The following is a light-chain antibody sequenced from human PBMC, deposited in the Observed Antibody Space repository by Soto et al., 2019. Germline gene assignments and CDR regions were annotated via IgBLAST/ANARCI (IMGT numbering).Light chain of an antibody. Sequence: DMEMTQSPSSLSAFVGDRVTITCRASQSISNYLNWYQHKPGKVPKLLIYAASSLQSGVPTRFSGSGSGIDFTLAINRLQPEDFAAYYCQQSYGTPLTFGGGTKIEIK. V-gene: IGKV1-39*01. CDR3: QQSYGTPLT. CDR2: AAS. J-gene: IGKJ4*01. CDR1: QSISNY.